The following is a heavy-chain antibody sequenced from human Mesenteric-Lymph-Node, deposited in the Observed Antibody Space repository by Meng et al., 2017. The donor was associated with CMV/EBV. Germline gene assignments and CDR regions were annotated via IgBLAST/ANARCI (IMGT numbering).Heavy chain of an antibody. D-gene: IGHD2-2*01. V-gene: IGHV3-21*01. J-gene: IGHJ4*02. CDR3: ASQRYCSSTSCYPLDY. CDR2: ISSSSSYI. Sequence: GESLKISCAASGFTFSSYSMNWVRQAPGKGLEWVSSISSSSSYIYYADSVKGRFTISRDNAKNSLYLQMNSLRAEDTAVYYCASQRYCSSTSCYPLDYWGQGTLVTVSS. CDR1: GFTFSSYS.